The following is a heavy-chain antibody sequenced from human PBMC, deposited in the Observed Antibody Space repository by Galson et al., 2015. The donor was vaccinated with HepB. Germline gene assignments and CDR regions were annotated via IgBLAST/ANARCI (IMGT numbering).Heavy chain of an antibody. V-gene: IGHV1-69*13. D-gene: IGHD2-15*01. CDR3: ATWNYCSGGSCYSRSYGYDYYGMDV. Sequence: SVKVSCKASGGTFSSYAISWVRQAPGQGLEWMGGIIPIFGTANYAQKFQGRVTITADESTSTAYMELSSLRSEDTAVYYCATWNYCSGGSCYSRSYGYDYYGMDVWGQGTTVTVSS. J-gene: IGHJ6*02. CDR1: GGTFSSYA. CDR2: IIPIFGTA.